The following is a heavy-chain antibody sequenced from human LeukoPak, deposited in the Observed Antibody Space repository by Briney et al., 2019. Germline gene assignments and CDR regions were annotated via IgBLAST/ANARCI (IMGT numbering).Heavy chain of an antibody. D-gene: IGHD3-16*02. V-gene: IGHV1-18*01. Sequence: ASVKVSCKASGYNFTSFGIGWERQAPGQGLEWMGWTSPNNDNTKYAQTLQDRVIMTTDTSTTTAYLELRSLKSDDTAMYYCGRVEVHPRRYYYYMDVWGKGTTVTISS. J-gene: IGHJ6*03. CDR2: TSPNNDNT. CDR1: GYNFTSFG. CDR3: GRVEVHPRRYYYYMDV.